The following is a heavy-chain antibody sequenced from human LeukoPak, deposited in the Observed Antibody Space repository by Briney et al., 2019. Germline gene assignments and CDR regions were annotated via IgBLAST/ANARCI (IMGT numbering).Heavy chain of an antibody. V-gene: IGHV3-30*02. D-gene: IGHD5-18*01. Sequence: GALRLSCAASGFNFSNYGMHWVRQAPGKGLEWVAFIRYDGSNKYYADSVKGRFTISRDTSKNTLYLQMNSLRAEDTAVYYCAKDLILASGYSYGLPFDYWGQGTLVTVSS. CDR1: GFNFSNYG. CDR2: IRYDGSNK. CDR3: AKDLILASGYSYGLPFDY. J-gene: IGHJ4*02.